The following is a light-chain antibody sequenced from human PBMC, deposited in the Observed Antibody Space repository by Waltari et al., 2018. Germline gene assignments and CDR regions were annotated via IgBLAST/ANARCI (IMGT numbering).Light chain of an antibody. CDR3: QQYYTTPRT. CDR1: QSILYSSSNKNI. CDR2: WAS. J-gene: IGKJ1*01. V-gene: IGKV4-1*01. Sequence: DIVMTQSPDTLAVSLGERATMNCKSSQSILYSSSNKNILTWFQHRPGHPPKMLIYWASTRKPGVPDRCSGSESGTDFTLTISSLQTEDVALYYCQQYYTTPRTFGQGTKVEIK.